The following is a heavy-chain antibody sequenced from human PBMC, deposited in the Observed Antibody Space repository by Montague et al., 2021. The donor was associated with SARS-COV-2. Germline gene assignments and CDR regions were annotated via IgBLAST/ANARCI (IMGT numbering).Heavy chain of an antibody. CDR2: IYWXDDK. D-gene: IGHD4-17*01. CDR3: VHSYADYLFDY. J-gene: IGHJ4*02. CDR1: GFSLRTSGVG. Sequence: PALVKPTQTLTLTCSFSGFSLRTSGVGVGWIRQPPGKALEWLAVIYWXDDKRYSPSLKSGLTITKDTSKNQVVLTMTNMDPVDTATYYCVHSYADYLFDYWGQGTLVSVSS. V-gene: IGHV2-5*02.